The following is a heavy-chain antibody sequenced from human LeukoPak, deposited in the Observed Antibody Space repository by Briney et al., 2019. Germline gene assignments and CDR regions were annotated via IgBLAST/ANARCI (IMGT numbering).Heavy chain of an antibody. V-gene: IGHV4-34*01. Sequence: SETLSLTCTVYGGSFSSYYWSWIRQPPGKGLEWIGEINHSGSTNYNPSLKSRVTISVDTSKNQFSLKLSSVTAADPAVYYCARGPPQSGMDVWGQGATVTVSS. CDR3: ARGPPQSGMDV. CDR2: INHSGST. J-gene: IGHJ6*02. D-gene: IGHD3-10*01. CDR1: GGSFSSYY.